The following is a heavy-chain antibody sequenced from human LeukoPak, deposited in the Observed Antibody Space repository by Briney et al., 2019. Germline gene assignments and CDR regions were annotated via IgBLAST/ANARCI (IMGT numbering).Heavy chain of an antibody. Sequence: GASVKVSCKASGYTFTGNYMHWVRHAPGQGPEWMGWINPNSGNTNYAQNLQGRVTMTTDTSTSTAYMELRSLRSDDTAVYYCAREGALYDSRDYYLSWFDPWGQGTLVTVSS. CDR2: INPNSGNT. V-gene: IGHV1-18*04. J-gene: IGHJ5*02. CDR3: AREGALYDSRDYYLSWFDP. CDR1: GYTFTGNY. D-gene: IGHD3-22*01.